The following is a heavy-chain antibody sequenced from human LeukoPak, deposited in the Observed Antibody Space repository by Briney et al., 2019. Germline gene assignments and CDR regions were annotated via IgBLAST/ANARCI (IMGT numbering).Heavy chain of an antibody. Sequence: GGSLRLSCAASGFTFSSYWMSWVRQAPGKGLEWVSVIYSGGSTYYADSVKGRFTISRDNSKNTLYLQMNSLRAEDTAVYYCARVGRYSYGQWGQGTLVTVSS. CDR1: GFTFSSYW. D-gene: IGHD5-18*01. CDR2: IYSGGST. V-gene: IGHV3-53*01. CDR3: ARVGRYSYGQ. J-gene: IGHJ4*02.